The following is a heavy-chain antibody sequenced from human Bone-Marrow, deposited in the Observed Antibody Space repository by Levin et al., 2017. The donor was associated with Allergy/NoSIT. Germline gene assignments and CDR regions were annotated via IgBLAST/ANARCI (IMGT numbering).Heavy chain of an antibody. D-gene: IGHD4-17*01. V-gene: IGHV3-23*01. J-gene: IGHJ6*02. CDR3: AKDLGYGAPRVYYYYYGMDV. CDR1: GFTFSSYA. CDR2: ISGSGGST. Sequence: PGGSLRLSCAASGFTFSSYAMSWVRQAPGKGLEWVSAISGSGGSTYYADSVKGRFTISRDNSKNTLYLQMNSLRAEDTAVYYCAKDLGYGAPRVYYYYYGMDVWGQGTTVTVSS.